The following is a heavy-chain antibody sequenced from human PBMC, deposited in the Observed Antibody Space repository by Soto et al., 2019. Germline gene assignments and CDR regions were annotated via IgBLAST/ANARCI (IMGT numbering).Heavy chain of an antibody. CDR2: IYWDDDK. CDR3: AHVFNSNSGSYRYFDY. D-gene: IGHD3-16*02. J-gene: IGHJ4*02. Sequence: QITLKESGPTLVNPTQTLTLTCTFSGFSLTTGGVGVGWIRQPPGKGLEWLALIYWDDDKRYSPSLKSRLTISKDTSKNQAVLTLTNMDPVDTATFSCAHVFNSNSGSYRYFDYWGQGTLVTVSS. CDR1: GFSLTTGGVG. V-gene: IGHV2-5*02.